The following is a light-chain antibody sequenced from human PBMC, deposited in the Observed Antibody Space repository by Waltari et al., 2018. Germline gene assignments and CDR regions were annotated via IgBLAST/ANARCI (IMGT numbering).Light chain of an antibody. CDR1: QSISHY. CDR3: QQSYSSPWT. Sequence: DIKMNQSPSSLSASVGDRVTITCRASQSISHYLNWYQQKPQKAPKLLMFGASSLQSGVPSRFSGSGSGTDFTLTINNLQPEDFATYYCQQSYSSPWTFGQGTRVEIK. V-gene: IGKV1-39*01. J-gene: IGKJ1*01. CDR2: GAS.